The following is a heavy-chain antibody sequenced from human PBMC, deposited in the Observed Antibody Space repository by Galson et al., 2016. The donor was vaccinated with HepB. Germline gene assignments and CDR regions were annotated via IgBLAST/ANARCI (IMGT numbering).Heavy chain of an antibody. J-gene: IGHJ6*02. CDR2: ISGSGGST. Sequence: SLRLSCAASGFTFSSYAMSWVRQAPGKGLEWVSAISGSGGSTYYADSVKGRFIIPRDNSKNTLYLQMNSLRAEDTAVYYCAKDLGFLEWLFFDSYYYYGMDVWGQGTTVTVSS. V-gene: IGHV3-23*01. D-gene: IGHD3-3*01. CDR1: GFTFSSYA. CDR3: AKDLGFLEWLFFDSYYYYGMDV.